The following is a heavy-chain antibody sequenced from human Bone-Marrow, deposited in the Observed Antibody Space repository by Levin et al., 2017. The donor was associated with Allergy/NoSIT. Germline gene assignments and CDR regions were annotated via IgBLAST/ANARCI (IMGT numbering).Heavy chain of an antibody. Sequence: PGGSLRLSCAASGFSFSTSSMNWVRQAPGKGLKWISYITLSSTTIYYADSVWGRFTISRDNAKNSLYLQMNSLRAEDTAVYYCARDQHWYFDLWGRGTLVTVSS. J-gene: IGHJ2*01. CDR3: ARDQHWYFDL. CDR1: GFSFSTSS. CDR2: ITLSSTTI. V-gene: IGHV3-48*01.